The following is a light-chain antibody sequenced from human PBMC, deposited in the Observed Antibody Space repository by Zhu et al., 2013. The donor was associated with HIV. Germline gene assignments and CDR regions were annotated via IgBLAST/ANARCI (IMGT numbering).Light chain of an antibody. J-gene: IGLJ2*01. Sequence: QSVLPQPPSASGTPGQRVAISCSGSSSNIASNYVYWYKQVPGTAPKLLIYRNNQRPSGVPDRFSGSKSGTSATLAISGLRSEDEADYYCQAWDTGTVFGGGTKLTVL. CDR3: QAWDTGTV. CDR2: RNN. V-gene: IGLV1-47*01. CDR1: SSNIASNY.